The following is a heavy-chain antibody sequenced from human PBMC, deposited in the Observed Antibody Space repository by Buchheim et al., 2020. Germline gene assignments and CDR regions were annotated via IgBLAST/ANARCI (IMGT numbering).Heavy chain of an antibody. Sequence: QVQLVQSGAEVKKPGSSVKVSCKASGGTFSSYAISWVRQAPGQGLEWMGRIIPILGIANYAQQFQGRVTITADKSTSTAYMELSSLRSEDTAVYYCARDDATIFGVVPNWFDPWGQGTL. CDR3: ARDDATIFGVVPNWFDP. D-gene: IGHD3-3*01. CDR1: GGTFSSYA. J-gene: IGHJ5*02. CDR2: IIPILGIA. V-gene: IGHV1-69*04.